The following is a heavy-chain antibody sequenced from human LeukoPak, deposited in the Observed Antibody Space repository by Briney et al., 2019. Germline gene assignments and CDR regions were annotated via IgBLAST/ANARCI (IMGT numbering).Heavy chain of an antibody. CDR2: FDPEDAET. Sequence: ASVKVSCNVSGYTLNELAIHWVRQGPGKGLEWMGGFDPEDAETVYAEQFQGRVTMTEDTSTGTAYMELNSLTSEDTAVYYCATGVTIFGVYANYYYYYMGVWGQGATVTVSS. CDR3: ATGVTIFGVYANYYYYYMGV. CDR1: GYTLNELA. D-gene: IGHD3-3*01. V-gene: IGHV1-24*01. J-gene: IGHJ6*03.